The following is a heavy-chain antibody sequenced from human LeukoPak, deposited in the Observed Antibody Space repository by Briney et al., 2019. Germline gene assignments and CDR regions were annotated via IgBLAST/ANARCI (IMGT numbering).Heavy chain of an antibody. CDR1: GFTFSSYG. V-gene: IGHV3-30*03. J-gene: IGHJ4*02. D-gene: IGHD6-13*01. CDR3: AISSSWPC. Sequence: GGSLRLSCAASGFTFSSYGMHWVRQAPGKGLEWVAVISYDGSNKYYADSVKGRFTISRDNSKNTLYLQMNSLRAEDTAVYYCAISSSWPCWGQGTLVTVSS. CDR2: ISYDGSNK.